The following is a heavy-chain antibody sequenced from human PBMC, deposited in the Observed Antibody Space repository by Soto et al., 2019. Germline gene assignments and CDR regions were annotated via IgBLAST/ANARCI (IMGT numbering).Heavy chain of an antibody. CDR1: GYTFTSYG. CDR2: INAAHGDT. J-gene: IGHJ5*02. V-gene: IGHV1-3*01. D-gene: IGHD6-13*01. Sequence: ASVKVSCKASGYTFTSYGIHWVRKAPGQRLEWMGWINAAHGDTKYSPKFQGRVTITRDTSASTAYMELSSLRSEDTAVYYCVRMHVSATGIDCFDHWGQGTLVTVSS. CDR3: VRMHVSATGIDCFDH.